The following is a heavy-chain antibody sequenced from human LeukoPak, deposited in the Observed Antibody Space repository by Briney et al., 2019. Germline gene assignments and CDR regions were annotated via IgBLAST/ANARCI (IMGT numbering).Heavy chain of an antibody. CDR2: INPNSGGT. CDR3: ARVIWADLDSGYFYYFDY. Sequence: ASVKVSCKASGYTFTGYYMHWVRQAPGQGLEWMGWINPNSGGTNYAQKFQGRVTMIRDTSITTAYMELSRLRSDDTAVYYCARVIWADLDSGYFYYFDYWGRGTLVTVSS. J-gene: IGHJ4*02. D-gene: IGHD3-22*01. CDR1: GYTFTGYY. V-gene: IGHV1-2*02.